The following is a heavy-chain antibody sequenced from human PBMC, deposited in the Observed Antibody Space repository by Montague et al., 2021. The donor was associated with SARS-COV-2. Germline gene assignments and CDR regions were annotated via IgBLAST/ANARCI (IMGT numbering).Heavy chain of an antibody. CDR1: GGSFSDYY. Sequence: SETLSLTCAVYGGSFSDYYWTWIRQSPGKGLEWIAEINHSGTTNYNFNPSLRSRVTISVDTSKSQFSLRLVSVTAAATGVYYCARWDPQTLTLIGLRGKSASDYWGQGTLDTVSS. J-gene: IGHJ4*02. CDR3: ARWDPQTLTLIGLRGKSASDY. D-gene: IGHD4-23*01. CDR2: INHSGTT. V-gene: IGHV4-34*01.